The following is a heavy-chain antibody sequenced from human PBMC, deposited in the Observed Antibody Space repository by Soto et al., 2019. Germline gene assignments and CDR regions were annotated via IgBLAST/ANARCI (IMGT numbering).Heavy chain of an antibody. CDR3: WKEGEPRY. J-gene: IGHJ4*02. D-gene: IGHD3-16*01. CDR1: DFPSSGNA. V-gene: IGHV3-23*01. CDR2: ITSAGST. Sequence: HPGGSLSLSWAASDFPSSGNAMSWVRRPPGKGLEWVSSITSAGSTYYADSVRGPFTISRDKSKNTMCLEMNTPRAEDTAIYYVWKEGEPRYWRRGALVSVSS.